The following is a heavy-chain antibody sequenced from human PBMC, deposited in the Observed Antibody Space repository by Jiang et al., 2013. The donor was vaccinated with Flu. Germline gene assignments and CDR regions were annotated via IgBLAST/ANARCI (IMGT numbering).Heavy chain of an antibody. CDR2: FDPEDGET. D-gene: IGHD3-3*01. CDR1: GYTLTELS. Sequence: CKVSGYTLTELSMHWVRQAPGKGLEWMGGFDPEDGETIYAQKFQGRVTMTEDTSTDTAYMELSSLRSEDTAVYYCATGRIGDFWSGYYNNWFDPWGQGTLVTVSS. V-gene: IGHV1-24*01. CDR3: ATGRIGDFWSGYYNNWFDP. J-gene: IGHJ5*02.